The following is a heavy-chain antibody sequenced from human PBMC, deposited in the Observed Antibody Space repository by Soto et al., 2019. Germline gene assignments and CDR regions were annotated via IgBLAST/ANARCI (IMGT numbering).Heavy chain of an antibody. D-gene: IGHD4-4*01. CDR2: IIPIFGTA. V-gene: IGHV1-69*06. Sequence: QVQLVQSGAEVKKPGSSVKVSCKASGGTFSSYAISWVRQAPGQGLEWMGGIIPIFGTANYAQKFQGRVTITSYKSTSTAYMELSSRRSEDTAVYYCARVPDYSNFRKNGFDPCGQGTLVTVAS. J-gene: IGHJ5*02. CDR3: ARVPDYSNFRKNGFDP. CDR1: GGTFSSYA.